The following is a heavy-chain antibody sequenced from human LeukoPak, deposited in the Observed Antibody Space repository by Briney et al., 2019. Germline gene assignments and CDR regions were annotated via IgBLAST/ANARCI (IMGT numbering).Heavy chain of an antibody. V-gene: IGHV4-4*07. Sequence: PSETLSLTCTVSGGSISFHYWSWIRQPAGKGLEWIGRIYTSGSTNYNPSLKSRVTMSVDTSKNQFSLKLSPVTAADTAVYYCARGNSNPRYFDYWGQGTLVTVSS. CDR1: GGSISFHY. CDR2: IYTSGST. D-gene: IGHD4-4*01. CDR3: ARGNSNPRYFDY. J-gene: IGHJ4*02.